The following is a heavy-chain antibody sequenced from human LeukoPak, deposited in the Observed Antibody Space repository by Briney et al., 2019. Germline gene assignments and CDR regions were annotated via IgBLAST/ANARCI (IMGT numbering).Heavy chain of an antibody. D-gene: IGHD3-22*01. CDR2: INPNYGST. Sequence: ASVKVSCKASGYTFSTYYMFWVRQAPGQGLEWMGLINPNYGSTIYAQKFQGRVTMTRDTSTSTVYMELSSLKSEDTALYYCARGRSVNMIATDAFDVWGQGTMVTVSS. CDR1: GYTFSTYY. V-gene: IGHV1-46*01. J-gene: IGHJ3*01. CDR3: ARGRSVNMIATDAFDV.